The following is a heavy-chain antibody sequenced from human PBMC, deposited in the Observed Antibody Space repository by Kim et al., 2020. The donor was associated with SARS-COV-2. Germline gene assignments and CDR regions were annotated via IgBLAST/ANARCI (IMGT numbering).Heavy chain of an antibody. J-gene: IGHJ5*02. V-gene: IGHV3-23*01. CDR2: ISGSGGST. CDR1: GFTFSSYA. CDR3: AKDMVRGVHWFDP. D-gene: IGHD3-10*01. Sequence: GGSLRLSCAASGFTFSSYAMSWVRQAPGKGLEWVSAISGSGGSTYYADSVKGRFTISRDNSKKTRYLQMNSLRAEDTAVYYCAKDMVRGVHWFDPWGQGTLVTVSS.